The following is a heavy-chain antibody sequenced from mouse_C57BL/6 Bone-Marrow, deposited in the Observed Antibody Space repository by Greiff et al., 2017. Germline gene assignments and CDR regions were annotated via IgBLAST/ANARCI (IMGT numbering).Heavy chain of an antibody. CDR1: GYAFSSSW. V-gene: IGHV1-82*01. Sequence: VKLQQSGPELVKPGASVKISCKASGYAFSSSWMNWVKQRPGKGLEWIGRIYPGDGDTNYNGKFKGKATLTADKSSSTAYMQLSSLTSEDSAVYFCANPAYGNCLYWYFDVWGTGTTVTVSS. D-gene: IGHD2-1*01. CDR2: IYPGDGDT. CDR3: ANPAYGNCLYWYFDV. J-gene: IGHJ1*03.